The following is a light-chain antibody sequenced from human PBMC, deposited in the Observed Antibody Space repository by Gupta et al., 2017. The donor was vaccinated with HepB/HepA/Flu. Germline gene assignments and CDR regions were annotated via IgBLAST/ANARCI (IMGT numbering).Light chain of an antibody. CDR3: MQALQTPPWT. CDR1: QSLLHSDGKNF. Sequence: IXMTXSPXXXSVTPXXXASIXCRSSQSLLHSDGKNFMDWYLQKPGQSPQLLIFFGSNRASGVPDRFSGSGSGTDFTLKISRVEAEDVGVYYCMQALQTPPWTFGQGTKVEIK. V-gene: IGKV2-28*01. J-gene: IGKJ1*01. CDR2: FGS.